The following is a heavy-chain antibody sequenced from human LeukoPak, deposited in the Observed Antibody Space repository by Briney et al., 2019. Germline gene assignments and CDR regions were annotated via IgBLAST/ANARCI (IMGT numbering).Heavy chain of an antibody. V-gene: IGHV4-34*01. CDR2: INHSGST. CDR1: GGSFSGYY. Sequence: PSETLSLTCAVYGGSFSGYYWSWIRQPPGKGLEWIGEINHSGSTNYNPSLKSRVTISVDTSKNQFSLRLTSVTAADTAVYYCARREGRGSPRGSLDFWGQGALVTVSS. CDR3: ARREGRGSPRGSLDF. D-gene: IGHD3-10*01. J-gene: IGHJ4*02.